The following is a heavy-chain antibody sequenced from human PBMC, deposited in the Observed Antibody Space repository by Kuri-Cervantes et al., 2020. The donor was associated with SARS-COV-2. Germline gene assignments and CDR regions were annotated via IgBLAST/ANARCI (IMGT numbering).Heavy chain of an antibody. D-gene: IGHD4-17*01. V-gene: IGHV1-69*13. J-gene: IGHJ4*02. CDR1: GGTFSSYA. CDR2: IIPIFGTA. Sequence: SVKVSCKASGGTFSSYAISWVRQAPGQGLEWMGGIIPIFGTANYAQKFQGRVTITADESTSTAYMELSSLRSEDTAVYYCARNEVADYGDYGVVGEWGQGTLVTVSS. CDR3: ARNEVADYGDYGVVGE.